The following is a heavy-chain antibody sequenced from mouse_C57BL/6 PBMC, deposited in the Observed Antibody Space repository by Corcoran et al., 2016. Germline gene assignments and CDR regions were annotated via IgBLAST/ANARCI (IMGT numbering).Heavy chain of an antibody. J-gene: IGHJ2*01. V-gene: IGHV1-19*01. CDR1: GYTFTDYY. Sequence: EVQLQQSGPVLVKPGASVKMSCKASGYTFTDYYMNWVKQSHGKSLEWIGVINPYNGGTSYNQKFKGKATLTVDKSSSTAYMELNSLTSEDSAVYYCARMYDGYYGSFFDYWGQGTTLTGSS. D-gene: IGHD2-3*01. CDR2: INPYNGGT. CDR3: ARMYDGYYGSFFDY.